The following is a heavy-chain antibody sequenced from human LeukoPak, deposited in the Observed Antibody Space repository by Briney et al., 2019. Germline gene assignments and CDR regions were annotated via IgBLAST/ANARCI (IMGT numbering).Heavy chain of an antibody. CDR2: ISSSSSYI. D-gene: IGHD6-6*01. CDR1: GFTFSSYS. V-gene: IGHV3-21*01. CDR3: ARERALGYSSSSEFDY. Sequence: GGCLRLSCAASGFTFSSYSMNWVRQAPGKGLEWVSSISSSSSYIYYADSVKGRFTISRDNAKNSLYLQMNSLRAEDTAVYYCARERALGYSSSSEFDYWGQGTLVTVSS. J-gene: IGHJ4*02.